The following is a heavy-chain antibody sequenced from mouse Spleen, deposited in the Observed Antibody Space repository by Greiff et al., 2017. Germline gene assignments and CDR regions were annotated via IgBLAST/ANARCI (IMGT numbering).Heavy chain of an antibody. CDR2: IYPGSGST. CDR1: GYTFTSYW. J-gene: IGHJ2*01. V-gene: IGHV1-55*01. CDR3: APPYYYGSSHLFDY. D-gene: IGHD1-1*01. Sequence: QVQLQQPGAELVKPGASVKMSCKASGYTFTSYWITWVKQRPGQGLEWIGDIYPGSGSTNYNEKFKGKATLTADKSSSTAYMELRSLTSEDSAVYFCAPPYYYGSSHLFDYWGQGTTLTVSS.